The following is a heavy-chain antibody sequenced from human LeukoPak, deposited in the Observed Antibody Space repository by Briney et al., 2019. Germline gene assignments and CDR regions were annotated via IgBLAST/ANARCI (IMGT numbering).Heavy chain of an antibody. J-gene: IGHJ4*02. CDR2: ISYDGSNK. D-gene: IGHD3-10*01. CDR1: GFTFSSYG. CDR3: AKDKGMVRGVFDY. Sequence: GGSLRLSCAASGFTFSSYGMHWVRQAPGKGLEWVAVISYDGSNKYYADSVKGRFTISRDNSKNTLYLQVNSLRAEDTAVYYCAKDKGMVRGVFDYWGQGTLVTVSS. V-gene: IGHV3-30*18.